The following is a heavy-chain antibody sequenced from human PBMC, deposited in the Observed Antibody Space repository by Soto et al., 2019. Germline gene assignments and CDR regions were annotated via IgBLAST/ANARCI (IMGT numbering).Heavy chain of an antibody. Sequence: QVQLQQWGAGLLKPSETLSLTCAVYGGFVSSGSYYWSWIRQPPGKGLEWIGEMSHSGGTHFNPSLTSRVTISVDTSKNQFSLNIYSVTAADTALYYCARVERGTVTTVVDAFDIWGPGTMVTVSS. D-gene: IGHD1-1*01. CDR1: GGFVSSGSYY. V-gene: IGHV4-34*01. CDR2: MSHSGGT. CDR3: ARVERGTVTTVVDAFDI. J-gene: IGHJ3*02.